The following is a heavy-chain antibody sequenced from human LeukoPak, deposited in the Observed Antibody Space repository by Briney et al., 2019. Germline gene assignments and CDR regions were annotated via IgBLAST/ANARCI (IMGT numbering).Heavy chain of an antibody. CDR2: IYYSGST. V-gene: IGHV4-39*01. CDR1: GGSISELNYY. J-gene: IGHJ4*02. CDR3: ARQGVVGATGFDF. Sequence: SETLSLTCSVSGGSISELNYYWGWIRQPPGKGLEWIGNIYYSGSTYNNPSLESRVVISVDTSRNQFSLKLTSVTATDTAVYYCARQGVVGATGFDFWGQGTLVTVSS. D-gene: IGHD1-26*01.